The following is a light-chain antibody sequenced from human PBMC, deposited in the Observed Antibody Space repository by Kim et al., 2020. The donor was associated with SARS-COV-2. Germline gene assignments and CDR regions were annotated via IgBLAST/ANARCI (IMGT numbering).Light chain of an antibody. CDR1: HSVSSSY. CDR3: QQYASSPLT. V-gene: IGKV3-20*01. J-gene: IGKJ4*01. Sequence: SPGERATLSCRASHSVSSSYLAWYQQKPGQAPRLLIYGASSRATGIPDRFGGSGSGTDFTLTISRLEPEDFAVYYCQQYASSPLTFGGGTKVDIK. CDR2: GAS.